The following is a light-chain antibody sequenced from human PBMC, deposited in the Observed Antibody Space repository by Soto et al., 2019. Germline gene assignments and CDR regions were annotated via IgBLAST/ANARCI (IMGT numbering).Light chain of an antibody. Sequence: QSALTQPASVSGSPGQSITISCTGTSSDVGGYNYVSWYQQHPGKAPKLMLYEVSNRPSGVSNRFSGSKSGNTASLTISVLQAEDEADYDCSSYTSSSIAYVFGTGTKLTVL. V-gene: IGLV2-14*01. CDR2: EVS. CDR3: SSYTSSSIAYV. CDR1: SSDVGGYNY. J-gene: IGLJ1*01.